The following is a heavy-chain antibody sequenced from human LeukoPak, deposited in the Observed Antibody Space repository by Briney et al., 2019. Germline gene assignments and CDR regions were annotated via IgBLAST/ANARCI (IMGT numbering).Heavy chain of an antibody. CDR3: ARWVVVDYYYYGMDV. CDR2: MNPNSGNT. Sequence: GASVNVSCKASGYTFTSYDINWVRPATGQGLEWMGWMNPNSGNTGYAQKFQGRVTMTRNTSISTAYMELSSLRSEDTAVYYCARWVVVDYYYYGMDVWGQGTTVTVSS. V-gene: IGHV1-8*01. CDR1: GYTFTSYD. D-gene: IGHD2-2*01. J-gene: IGHJ6*02.